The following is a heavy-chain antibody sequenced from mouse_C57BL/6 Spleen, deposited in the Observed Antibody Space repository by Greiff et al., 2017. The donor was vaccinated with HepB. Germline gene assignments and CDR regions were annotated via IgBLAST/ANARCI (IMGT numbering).Heavy chain of an antibody. CDR1: GYSFTGYY. CDR3: ANSNYVDAMDY. V-gene: IGHV1-42*01. D-gene: IGHD2-5*01. CDR2: INPSTGGT. Sequence: EVKLMESGPELVKPGASVKISCKASGYSFTGYYMNWVKQSPEKSLEWIGEINPSTGGTTYNQKVKAKATLTVDKSSSTAYMQLKSLTSADSAVYYCANSNYVDAMDYWGQGTSVTVSS. J-gene: IGHJ4*01.